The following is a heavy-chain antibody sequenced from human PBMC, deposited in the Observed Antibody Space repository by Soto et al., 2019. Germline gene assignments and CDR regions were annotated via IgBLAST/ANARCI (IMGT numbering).Heavy chain of an antibody. CDR1: GFTFSSYG. Sequence: QVQLVESGGGVVQPGRSLRLSCAASGFTFSSYGMQWVRQAPGKGLEWVAVIWYDGSNKYYADSVKGRFTISRDNSKNTLYLQMNSLRAEDTAVYYCARDRVDDSGGLDYWGQGTLVTVSS. V-gene: IGHV3-33*01. CDR2: IWYDGSNK. J-gene: IGHJ4*02. CDR3: ARDRVDDSGGLDY. D-gene: IGHD1-26*01.